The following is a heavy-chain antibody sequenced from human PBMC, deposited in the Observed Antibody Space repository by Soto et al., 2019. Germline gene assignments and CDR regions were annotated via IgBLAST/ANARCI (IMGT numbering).Heavy chain of an antibody. CDR1: GNNSTTDY. CDR2: ITPGGCST. J-gene: IGHJ4*02. D-gene: IGHD4-4*01. V-gene: IGHV1-46*01. Sequence: QVRLGQSGAEVQKPVASMKDSGKASGNNSTTDYIHRVRKVPVKGFEWMGVITPGGCSTSYAQKFQGRVTMTRDTSTSTVYMELSSLRSDYTAVYLCAREASGNTVHAYWGQGTLVTVSS. CDR3: AREASGNTVHAY.